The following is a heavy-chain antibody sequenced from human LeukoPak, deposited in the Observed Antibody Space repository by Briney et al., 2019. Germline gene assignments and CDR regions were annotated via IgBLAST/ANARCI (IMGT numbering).Heavy chain of an antibody. CDR3: ARDYVDNFDSYGYIALDQ. CDR2: INPNSCST. D-gene: IGHD3-22*01. CDR1: GYTFTDYY. V-gene: IGHV1-2*02. Sequence: ASVKVSCKASGYTFTDYYIHWVRQAPGQGLEWMGWINPNSCSTNYAQNLQGRVSMTRDTSISTAHMELSRLRSDDTAVYYCARDYVDNFDSYGYIALDQWGQGTLVIVSS. J-gene: IGHJ4*02.